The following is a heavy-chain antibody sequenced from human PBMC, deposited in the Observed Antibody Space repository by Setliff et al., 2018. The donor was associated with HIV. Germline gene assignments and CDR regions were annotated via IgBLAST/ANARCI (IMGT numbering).Heavy chain of an antibody. CDR2: IYWNDNK. V-gene: IGHV2-5*01. J-gene: IGHJ4*02. Sequence: SGPTLVNPTQPLTLTCTFSGLSLSTSGVGVGWIRQSPGKALEWLAFIYWNDNKHYSTSLKSRLTVTKDTSKNRVVCTMTNMDPVDTATYYCAYSGRQLRGPYFDFWGQGTPVTVSS. D-gene: IGHD1-1*01. CDR3: AYSGRQLRGPYFDF. CDR1: GLSLSTSGVG.